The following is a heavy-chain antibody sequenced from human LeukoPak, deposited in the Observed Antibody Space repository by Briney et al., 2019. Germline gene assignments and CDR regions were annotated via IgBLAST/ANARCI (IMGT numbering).Heavy chain of an antibody. V-gene: IGHV1-18*01. CDR3: ARGGSGWYPHSWFDP. Sequence: GASVKVSCKASGYTFTSYGISWVRQAPGQGLEWMGWISAYNGNTNYAQKLQGRVTMTTDTSTSTACMELRSLRSDDTAVYYCARGGSGWYPHSWFDPWGQGTLVTVSS. CDR1: GYTFTSYG. D-gene: IGHD6-19*01. J-gene: IGHJ5*02. CDR2: ISAYNGNT.